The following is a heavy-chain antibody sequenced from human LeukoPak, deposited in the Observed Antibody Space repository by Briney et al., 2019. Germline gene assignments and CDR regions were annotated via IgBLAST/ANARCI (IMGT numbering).Heavy chain of an antibody. J-gene: IGHJ6*03. Sequence: SETLSLTYTVSGASININFYYWAWIRQSPGKGLECIGKVYHTGTTYYNPSLKSRVIISADTSKNQFSLKLSSVTAADTAVYYCARHRYYYRSGSYYGAPYYMDVWGKGTTVTISS. CDR3: ARHRYYYRSGSYYGAPYYMDV. CDR2: VYHTGTT. V-gene: IGHV4-39*01. D-gene: IGHD3-10*01. CDR1: GASININFYY.